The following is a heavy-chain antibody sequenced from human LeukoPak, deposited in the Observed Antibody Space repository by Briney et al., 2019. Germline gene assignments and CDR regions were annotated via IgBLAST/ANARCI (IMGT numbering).Heavy chain of an antibody. V-gene: IGHV1-2*02. CDR2: IHPNTGGT. CDR1: GYTFTGYY. Sequence: ASVKVSCKASGYTFTGYYMHWVRQAPGQGLEWMGWIHPNTGGTKYAQKFQGRVTMTRDTSSSTAYMELSSLRSADTAVYYCASEYKYDSSGANAFDIWGQGTMVTVSS. CDR3: ASEYKYDSSGANAFDI. J-gene: IGHJ3*02. D-gene: IGHD3-22*01.